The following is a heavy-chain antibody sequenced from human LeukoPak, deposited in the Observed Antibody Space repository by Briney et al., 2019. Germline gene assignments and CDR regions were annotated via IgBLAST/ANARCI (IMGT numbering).Heavy chain of an antibody. Sequence: ASVKVSCKASGYTFTSYGISWVRQAPGQGLEWMGWINPNSGGTNYAQKFQGRVTMTSDTSISTAYMELSRLRSDDTAVYYCARPPGRDGYNRYDYWGQGTLVTVTS. V-gene: IGHV1-2*02. CDR1: GYTFTSYG. D-gene: IGHD5-24*01. J-gene: IGHJ4*02. CDR3: ARPPGRDGYNRYDY. CDR2: INPNSGGT.